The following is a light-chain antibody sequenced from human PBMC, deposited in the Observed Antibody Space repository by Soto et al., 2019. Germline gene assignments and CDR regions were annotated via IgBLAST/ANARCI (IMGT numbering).Light chain of an antibody. CDR3: QQYHTVPYT. V-gene: IGKV1-5*01. CDR2: DAS. CDR1: QSITTF. Sequence: DIQMTQSPSTLSASIGDRVTITCRASQSITTFLAWYQQKPGKAPQILIYDASKLEPGVPSRLSGGGSGTEFTLTISSLQPDDFATYFCQQYHTVPYTFGQGTKLEIK. J-gene: IGKJ2*01.